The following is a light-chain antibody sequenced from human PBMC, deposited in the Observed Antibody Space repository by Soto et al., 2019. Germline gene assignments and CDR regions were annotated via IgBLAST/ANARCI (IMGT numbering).Light chain of an antibody. J-gene: IGKJ4*01. CDR2: WAS. V-gene: IGKV4-1*01. CDR1: QSVLYSSNNKNY. CDR3: QQYYSTPPT. Sequence: DIVMTQSPDSLAVSLGERATINCKSSQSVLYSSNNKNYLAWYQQKPGQPPKLIIYWASTRESGVPDRFSGSGSGTDFTLNISSLQAEDVAVYYCQQYYSTPPTFGGGTKVEIK.